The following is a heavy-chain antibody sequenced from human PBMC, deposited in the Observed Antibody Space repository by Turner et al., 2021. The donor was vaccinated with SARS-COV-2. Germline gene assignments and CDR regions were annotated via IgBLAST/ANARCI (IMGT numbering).Heavy chain of an antibody. CDR3: ARRGAYTSGYPL. J-gene: IGHJ4*02. Sequence: QVQLQESGPGRVKPSETLPLTCPVPGGSISTYYWSWIRQPPGKGLECIGYIYYNGSTNYNPSLKSRVTISVDTSKNQFSLKLSSVTAADTAVYYCARRGAYTSGYPLWGQGTLVTVSS. CDR2: IYYNGST. V-gene: IGHV4-59*08. CDR1: GGSISTYY. D-gene: IGHD3-22*01.